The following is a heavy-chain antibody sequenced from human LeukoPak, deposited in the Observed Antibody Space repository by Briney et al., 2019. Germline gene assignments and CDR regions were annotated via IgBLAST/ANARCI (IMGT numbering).Heavy chain of an antibody. CDR3: ASGSSTVKFYYGIDV. CDR1: GGSISSYY. D-gene: IGHD4-17*01. Sequence: SETLSLTCTVSGGSISSYYWSWIRHAPGKGLERIGYMYYSGSTNYNPSLKNRVTISVDTSKNQFSLKLTSVTAADTAVYYCASGSSTVKFYYGIDVWGRGTTVTVSS. CDR2: MYYSGST. J-gene: IGHJ6*02. V-gene: IGHV4-59*01.